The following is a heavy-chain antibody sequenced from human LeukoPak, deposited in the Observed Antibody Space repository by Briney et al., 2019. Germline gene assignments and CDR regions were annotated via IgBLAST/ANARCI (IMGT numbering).Heavy chain of an antibody. D-gene: IGHD2-21*02. V-gene: IGHV3-23*01. Sequence: GGSLRLSCAASGFTFSTYAMSWVRQAPGKGLEWVSHFGGSGGTIYYADSVKGRFTISRDNSKNTLYLQMNSLRAEDTAVYYWAKSDFGVDSNLLDNWGQGTLVTVSS. CDR3: AKSDFGVDSNLLDN. J-gene: IGHJ4*02. CDR1: GFTFSTYA. CDR2: FGGSGGTI.